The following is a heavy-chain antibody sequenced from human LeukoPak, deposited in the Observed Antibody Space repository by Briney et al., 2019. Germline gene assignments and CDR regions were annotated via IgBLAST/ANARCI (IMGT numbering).Heavy chain of an antibody. V-gene: IGHV3-21*01. CDR2: ISSSSSYI. D-gene: IGHD3-9*01. Sequence: GGSLRLSCAASGFTFSSYSMNWVRQAPGKGLEWVSSISSSSSYIYYADLVKGRFTISRDNAKNSLYLQMNSLRAEDTAVYYCARELMHYDILTGYYNVNHFDYWGQGTLVTVSS. CDR1: GFTFSSYS. CDR3: ARELMHYDILTGYYNVNHFDY. J-gene: IGHJ4*02.